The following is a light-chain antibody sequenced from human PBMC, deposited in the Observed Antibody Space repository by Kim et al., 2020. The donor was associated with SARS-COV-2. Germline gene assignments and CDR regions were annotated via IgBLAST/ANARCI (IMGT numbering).Light chain of an antibody. V-gene: IGLV3-1*01. CDR3: QAWDSSTGV. CDR2: QDS. CDR1: KLGDKY. Sequence: VTQGQTASITCSGDKLGDKYACWYQQKPGQSPVLVIYQDSKRPSGIPERFSGSNSGNTATLTISGTQAMDEADYYCQAWDSSTGVFGGGTQLTVL. J-gene: IGLJ3*02.